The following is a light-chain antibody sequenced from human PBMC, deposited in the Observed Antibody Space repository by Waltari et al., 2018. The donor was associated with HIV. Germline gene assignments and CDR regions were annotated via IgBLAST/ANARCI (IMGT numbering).Light chain of an antibody. J-gene: IGLJ2*01. CDR1: KLGDKY. CDR3: QAWDSSAVV. V-gene: IGLV3-1*01. Sequence: SSELTQPPSVSVSPGQTASITCSGDKLGDKYVCWYQQKPGQSPLLVIYQDNMRPAGIPERFSGSNSGNTATLTISGTQAMDEADYYCQAWDSSAVVFGGGTKLTAL. CDR2: QDN.